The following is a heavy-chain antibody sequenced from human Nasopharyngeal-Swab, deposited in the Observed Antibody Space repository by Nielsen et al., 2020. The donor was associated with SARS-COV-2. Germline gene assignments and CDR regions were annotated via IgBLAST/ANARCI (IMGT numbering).Heavy chain of an antibody. V-gene: IGHV3-9*01. J-gene: IGHJ4*02. Sequence: SLKISWAASGFTFDDYAMHWVRQAPGKGLEWVSGISWNSGNIGYADSVKGRFTISRDNAKNSLYLQMNSLRAEDTALYYCAKDLVAVAGWGIDYWGQGTLVTVSS. CDR3: AKDLVAVAGWGIDY. CDR1: GFTFDDYA. D-gene: IGHD6-19*01. CDR2: ISWNSGNI.